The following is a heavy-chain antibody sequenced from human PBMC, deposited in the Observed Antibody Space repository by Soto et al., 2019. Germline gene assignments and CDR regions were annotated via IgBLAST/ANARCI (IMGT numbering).Heavy chain of an antibody. CDR1: GGSISSGDYY. J-gene: IGHJ5*02. CDR2: IYYSGST. V-gene: IGHV4-30-4*01. Sequence: QVQLQESGPGLVKPSQTLSLTCTVSGGSISSGDYYWSWIRQPPGKGLEWIGYIYYSGSTYYNPSLNSRVTISVDTSKNQFSLKLSSVTAADTAVYYCARVETGTTYWFDPWGQGTLVTVSS. D-gene: IGHD1-1*01. CDR3: ARVETGTTYWFDP.